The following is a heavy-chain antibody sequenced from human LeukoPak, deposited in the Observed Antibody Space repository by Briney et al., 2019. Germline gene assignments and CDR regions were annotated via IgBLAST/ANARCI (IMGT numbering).Heavy chain of an antibody. CDR2: IYRSGST. Sequence: SETLSLTCAVSGGSISSSNWWSWVRQPPGKGLEWIGEIYRSGSTNYNPSLKSRVTISVDASKNQFSLRLDSVTAADTAVYYCAKEESDWSSLGYYYHYMDVWGKGTTVTISS. D-gene: IGHD3-9*01. CDR3: AKEESDWSSLGYYYHYMDV. V-gene: IGHV4-4*02. J-gene: IGHJ6*03. CDR1: GGSISSSNW.